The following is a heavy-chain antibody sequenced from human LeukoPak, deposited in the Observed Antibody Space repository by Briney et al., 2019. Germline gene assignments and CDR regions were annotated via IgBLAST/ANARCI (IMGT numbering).Heavy chain of an antibody. Sequence: SETLSLTCAVYGGSFSGYYWSWIRQPPGKGLEWIGEINHSGSTNYNPSLKSRVTISVDTSKNQFSLKLSSVTAADTAVYYCGREDRFGYNYAYGMDVWGQGTPVTVSS. D-gene: IGHD5-18*01. V-gene: IGHV4-34*01. J-gene: IGHJ6*02. CDR1: GGSFSGYY. CDR3: GREDRFGYNYAYGMDV. CDR2: INHSGST.